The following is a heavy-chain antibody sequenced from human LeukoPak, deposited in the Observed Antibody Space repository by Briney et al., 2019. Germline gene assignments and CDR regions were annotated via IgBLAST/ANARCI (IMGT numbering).Heavy chain of an antibody. Sequence: GGSLRLSCVGSGFTISNYWMHWVRQAPGTGLVWVSRIHPDGSITTYADSVKGRFTISRDNTKNTLCLQMNSLRAEDTAVYYCARDYFYGLDVWGQGTTVTVSS. CDR3: ARDYFYGLDV. CDR1: GFTISNYW. J-gene: IGHJ6*02. CDR2: IHPDGSIT. V-gene: IGHV3-74*03.